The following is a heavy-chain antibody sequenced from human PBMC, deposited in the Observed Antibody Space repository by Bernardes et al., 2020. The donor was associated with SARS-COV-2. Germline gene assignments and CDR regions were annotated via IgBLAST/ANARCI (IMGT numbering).Heavy chain of an antibody. CDR3: SRATTDNFFSAMDV. D-gene: IGHD4-17*01. CDR2: IGTAGDT. Sequence: GSLRLSCAGSGFMFSNFDMHWVRQAAGKGLEWVSTIGTAGDTYYAASVKGRFTTSRENAKNSLYLQMNSLRAGDTAVYYCSRATTDNFFSAMDVWGLGTTVTVSS. CDR1: GFMFSNFD. V-gene: IGHV3-13*04. J-gene: IGHJ6*02.